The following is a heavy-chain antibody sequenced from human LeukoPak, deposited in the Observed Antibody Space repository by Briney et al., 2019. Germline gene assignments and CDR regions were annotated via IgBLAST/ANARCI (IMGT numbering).Heavy chain of an antibody. J-gene: IGHJ3*01. V-gene: IGHV4-59*12. Sequence: SETLSLTCAVYGGSFSGYYWSWIRQPPGKGLEWIGYIYYSGSTNYNPSLKSRVTISVDTSKNQFSLKLSSVTAADTAVYYCARVRQWEILGAFDLWGQGTTVTVSS. CDR2: IYYSGST. CDR1: GGSFSGYY. CDR3: ARVRQWEILGAFDL. D-gene: IGHD1-26*01.